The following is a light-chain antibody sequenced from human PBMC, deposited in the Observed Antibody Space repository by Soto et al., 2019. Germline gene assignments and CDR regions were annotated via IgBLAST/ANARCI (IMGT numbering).Light chain of an antibody. CDR3: CSYVGSRAVV. CDR2: EGT. J-gene: IGLJ2*01. V-gene: IGLV2-23*01. Sequence: QSVLTQPASVSGSPGQSITLSCTGTRSDRGTYNLVSWYQQHPGKAPQLMIYEGTKRPSGVSDRFSGSRSGNTASLTISGLQAEDEADYYCCSYVGSRAVVFGGGTKLTVL. CDR1: RSDRGTYNL.